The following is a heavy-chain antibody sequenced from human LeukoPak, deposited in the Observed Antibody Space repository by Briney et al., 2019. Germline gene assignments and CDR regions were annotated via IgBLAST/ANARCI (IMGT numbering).Heavy chain of an antibody. CDR3: TRMTTGHDY. D-gene: IGHD4-17*01. V-gene: IGHV4-34*01. CDR2: INHSGYT. J-gene: IGHJ4*02. Sequence: TPSETLSLTCPVSGVSFNDYYWSWVRQTPGKGLEWIGEINHSGYTNDSPSLKSRVTLSIDTSRKQFSLNLRSVTVADSGIYYCTRMTTGHDYWGQGTLVTVSS. CDR1: GVSFNDYY.